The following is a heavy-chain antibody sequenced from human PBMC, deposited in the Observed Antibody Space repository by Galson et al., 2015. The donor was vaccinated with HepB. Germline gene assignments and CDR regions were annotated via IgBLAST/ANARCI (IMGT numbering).Heavy chain of an antibody. Sequence: SETLSLTCTVSGGSISSYYWSWIRQPAGKGLEWIGCIYTSGSTNYNPSLKSRVTMSVDTSKNQFSLKLSSVTAADTAVYYCARGRGSSGWARPAYYFDYWGQGTLVTVSS. J-gene: IGHJ4*02. D-gene: IGHD6-19*01. CDR2: IYTSGST. V-gene: IGHV4-4*07. CDR1: GGSISSYY. CDR3: ARGRGSSGWARPAYYFDY.